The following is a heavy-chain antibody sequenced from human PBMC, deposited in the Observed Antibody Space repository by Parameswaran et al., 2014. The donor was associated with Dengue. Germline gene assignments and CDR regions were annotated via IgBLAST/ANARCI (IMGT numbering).Heavy chain of an antibody. CDR3: ARGRRGTIFGVVLQYYFDY. J-gene: IGHJ4*02. Sequence: PGKGLEWIGEINHSGSTNYNPSLKSRVTISVDTSKNQFSLKLSSVTAADTAVYYCARGRRGTIFGVVLQYYFDYWGQGTLVTVSS. CDR2: INHSGST. D-gene: IGHD3-3*01. V-gene: IGHV4-34*01.